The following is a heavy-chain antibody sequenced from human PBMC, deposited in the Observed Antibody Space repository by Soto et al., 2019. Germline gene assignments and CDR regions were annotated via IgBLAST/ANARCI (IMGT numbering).Heavy chain of an antibody. V-gene: IGHV3-23*01. Sequence: GGSLRLSCAASGFTFSSYAMSWVRQAPGKGLEWVSAISGSGGSTYYADSVKGRFTISRDNSKNTLYLQMNSLRAEDTAVYYCAKDRERIVGATIPVSFDYWGQGTLVTVSS. CDR1: GFTFSSYA. CDR3: AKDRERIVGATIPVSFDY. J-gene: IGHJ4*02. D-gene: IGHD1-26*01. CDR2: ISGSGGST.